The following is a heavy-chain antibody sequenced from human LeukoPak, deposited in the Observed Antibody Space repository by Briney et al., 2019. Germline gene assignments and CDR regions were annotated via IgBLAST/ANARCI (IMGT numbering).Heavy chain of an antibody. CDR2: MNPNSGNT. D-gene: IGHD2-21*02. CDR3: ATEVVVTAISEGRDY. Sequence: ASVKVSCKASGYTFTSYDLNWVRQATGQGLEWMGWMNPNSGNTGYAQKFQGRVTMTRNTSISTACMELSSLRSEDTAVYYCATEVVVTAISEGRDYWGQGTLVTVSS. V-gene: IGHV1-8*01. J-gene: IGHJ4*02. CDR1: GYTFTSYD.